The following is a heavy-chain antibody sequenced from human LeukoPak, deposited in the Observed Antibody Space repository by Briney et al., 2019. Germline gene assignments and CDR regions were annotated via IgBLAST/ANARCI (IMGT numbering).Heavy chain of an antibody. CDR2: IYYSGST. V-gene: IGHV4-30-4*08. CDR1: GGSISSGDYY. Sequence: SETLSLTCTVSGGSISSGDYYWRWIRQPPGKGLEWIGYIYYSGSTYYNPSLKSRVTVSVDTSKNQFSLKLSSVTAADTAVYYCARTYYYDSSGYYYEKYYFDYWGQGTLVIASS. CDR3: ARTYYYDSSGYYYEKYYFDY. J-gene: IGHJ4*02. D-gene: IGHD3-22*01.